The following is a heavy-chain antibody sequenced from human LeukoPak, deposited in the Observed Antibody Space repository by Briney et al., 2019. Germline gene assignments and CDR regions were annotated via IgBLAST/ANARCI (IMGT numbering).Heavy chain of an antibody. CDR2: VSSSGTT. D-gene: IGHD6-13*01. V-gene: IGHV4-4*07. CDR3: ARRDGDSSSWYFWFDP. CDR1: GASISSYF. J-gene: IGHJ5*02. Sequence: SETLSLTCTVSGASISSYFWHWIRHPAGKGLEWIGRVSSSGTTNYNPSLRSRVTMSVDTSRNQISLKLNSVTAADTAVYYCARRDGDSSSWYFWFDPWGQGTLVTVSS.